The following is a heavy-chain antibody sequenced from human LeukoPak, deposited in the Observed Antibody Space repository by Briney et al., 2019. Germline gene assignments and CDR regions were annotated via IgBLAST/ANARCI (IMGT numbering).Heavy chain of an antibody. V-gene: IGHV3-30*04. CDR3: ARAYSGYELYFDY. Sequence: PGGSLRLSCAASGFTFSSYAMHWVRQAPGKGLEWVAVISYDGSNKYYADSVKGRFTISRDNSKNTPYLQMNSLRAEDTAVYYCARAYSGYELYFDYWGQGTLVTVSS. CDR1: GFTFSSYA. D-gene: IGHD5-12*01. J-gene: IGHJ4*02. CDR2: ISYDGSNK.